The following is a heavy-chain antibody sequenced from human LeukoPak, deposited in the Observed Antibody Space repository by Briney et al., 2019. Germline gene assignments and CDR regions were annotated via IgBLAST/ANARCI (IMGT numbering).Heavy chain of an antibody. CDR3: ARAHYDTLTGYFTCNDY. V-gene: IGHV4-39*07. CDR1: GGSISSSYY. CDR2: IYYSGST. D-gene: IGHD3-9*01. J-gene: IGHJ4*02. Sequence: KPSETLSLTCTVSGGSISSSYYWGWIRQPPGKGLEWIGSIYYSGSTYYIPSLKSRVTISVDKSKNQFSLKLSSVTAADTAVYYCARAHYDTLTGYFTCNDYWGQGLLVTVSS.